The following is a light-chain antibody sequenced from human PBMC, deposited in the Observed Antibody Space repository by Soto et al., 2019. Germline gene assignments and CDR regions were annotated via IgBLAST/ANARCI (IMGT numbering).Light chain of an antibody. Sequence: SYELTQPPSVSVATGETARISCGGNNVGSRSVHWYQQKPGQAPFLVIYYDSDRPSGIPERFSGSNSGNTATLIISRVEAGDEDDYYCQVWEATGDQVVFGGGTKLTVL. CDR1: NVGSRS. V-gene: IGLV3-21*01. CDR3: QVWEATGDQVV. CDR2: YDS. J-gene: IGLJ2*01.